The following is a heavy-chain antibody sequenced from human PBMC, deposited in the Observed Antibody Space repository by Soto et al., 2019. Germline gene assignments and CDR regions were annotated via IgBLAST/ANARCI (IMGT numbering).Heavy chain of an antibody. CDR3: ARQVVVVVAADYCYYCMVV. Sequence: GESLKISCKGSGYSFTSYWIGWVRQMPGKGLEWMGIIYPGDSDTRYSPSFQGQVTISADKSISTAYLQWSSLKASDTAMYYCARQVVVVVAADYCYYCMVVCGQGTTVTVFS. D-gene: IGHD2-15*01. V-gene: IGHV5-51*01. J-gene: IGHJ6*02. CDR2: IYPGDSDT. CDR1: GYSFTSYW.